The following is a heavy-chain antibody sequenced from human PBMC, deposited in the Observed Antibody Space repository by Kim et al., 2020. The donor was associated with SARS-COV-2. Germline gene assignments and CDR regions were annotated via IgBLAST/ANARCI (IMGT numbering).Heavy chain of an antibody. J-gene: IGHJ4*02. V-gene: IGHV1-3*01. Sequence: YSQKFEGRVTITRDTSASTAYMERSSLRSEDTAVYYCARGDRYFDWLIDYWGQGTLVTVSS. D-gene: IGHD3-9*01. CDR3: ARGDRYFDWLIDY.